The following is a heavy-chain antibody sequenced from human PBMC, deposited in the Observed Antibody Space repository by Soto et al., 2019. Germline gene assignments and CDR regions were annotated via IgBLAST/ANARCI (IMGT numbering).Heavy chain of an antibody. J-gene: IGHJ4*02. CDR3: ARDGVGATTFFGYFDY. V-gene: IGHV3-33*01. D-gene: IGHD1-26*01. Sequence: QVQLVESGGGVVQPGRSLRLSCAASGFTFNGYGMHWVRQAPGKGLEWVAITRHDGSNTYYADSVRGRFTISRDNSKKTLYLQMDSLRAEDTAVYYCARDGVGATTFFGYFDYWGQGTLVTVSS. CDR1: GFTFNGYG. CDR2: TRHDGSNT.